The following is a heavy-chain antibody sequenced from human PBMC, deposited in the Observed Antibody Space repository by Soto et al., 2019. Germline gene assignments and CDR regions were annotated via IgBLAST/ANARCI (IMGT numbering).Heavy chain of an antibody. CDR3: ARHSEVTNRVAFPFDP. CDR2: IYYSWST. D-gene: IGHD3-3*02. CDR1: GGSITSSSYY. J-gene: IGHJ5*02. Sequence: KPSETLSLTCTVSGGSITSSSYYWGWIRQPPGKGLEWIVSIYYSWSTYYNPSRKSRVTISVDTSKNQFTLKLSSVTAADISVYACARHSEVTNRVAFPFDPWGQGTLVTVSS. V-gene: IGHV4-39*01.